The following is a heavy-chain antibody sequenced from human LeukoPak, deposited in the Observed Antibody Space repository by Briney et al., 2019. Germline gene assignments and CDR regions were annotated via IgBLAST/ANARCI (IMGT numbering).Heavy chain of an antibody. Sequence: GGSLRLSCAASGFTFSSYAMSWVRQAPGKGLEWVSAISGSGGSTYYADSVKGRFTISRDNSKNTLYLQMNSLRAEDTAVYYCAAGPNYYDSSGYYYAFDIWGQGTMVTVSS. D-gene: IGHD3-22*01. V-gene: IGHV3-23*01. CDR3: AAGPNYYDSSGYYYAFDI. J-gene: IGHJ3*02. CDR1: GFTFSSYA. CDR2: ISGSGGST.